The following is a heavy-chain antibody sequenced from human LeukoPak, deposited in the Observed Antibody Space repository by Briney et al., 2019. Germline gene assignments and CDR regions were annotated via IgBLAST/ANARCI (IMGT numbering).Heavy chain of an antibody. D-gene: IGHD1-14*01. CDR3: ARMGTEGYYFDY. V-gene: IGHV4-39*07. CDR1: GGSISSSSYY. CDR2: IYYSGST. J-gene: IGHJ4*02. Sequence: SETLSLTCTVSGGSISSSSYYWGWIRQPPGKGLEWIGSIYYSGSTNYNPSLKSRVTMSVDTSKNQFSLKLSSVTAADTAVYYCARMGTEGYYFDYWGQGTLVTVSS.